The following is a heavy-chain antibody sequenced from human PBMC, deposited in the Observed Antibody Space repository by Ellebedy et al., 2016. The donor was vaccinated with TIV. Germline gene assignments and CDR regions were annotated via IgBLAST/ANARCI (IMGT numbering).Heavy chain of an antibody. CDR1: GGSISSGGYS. CDR2: IYHSGST. CDR3: AREVYGSVDY. J-gene: IGHJ4*02. Sequence: SETLSLTXAVSGGSISSGGYSWSWIRQPPGKGLEWIGYIYHSGSTYYNPSLKSRVTISVDRSKNQFSLKLSSVTAADTAVYYCAREVYGSVDYWGQGTLVTVSS. V-gene: IGHV4-30-2*01. D-gene: IGHD3-10*01.